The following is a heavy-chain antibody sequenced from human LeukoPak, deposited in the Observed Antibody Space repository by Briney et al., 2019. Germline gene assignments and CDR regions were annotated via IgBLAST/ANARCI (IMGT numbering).Heavy chain of an antibody. CDR1: GFTFSSYA. J-gene: IGHJ5*02. D-gene: IGHD6-19*01. Sequence: GGSLRLSCAASGFTFSSYAMHWVRQAPGKGLEWVAVISYDGSNKYYADSVKGRFTISRDNSKNTLYLQMNSLRAEDTAVYYCARDRRIAVVSWFDPWGQGTLVTVSS. V-gene: IGHV3-30-3*01. CDR3: ARDRRIAVVSWFDP. CDR2: ISYDGSNK.